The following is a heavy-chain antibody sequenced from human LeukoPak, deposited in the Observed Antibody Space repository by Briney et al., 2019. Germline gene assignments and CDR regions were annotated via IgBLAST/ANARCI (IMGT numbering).Heavy chain of an antibody. D-gene: IGHD6-19*01. V-gene: IGHV3-11*01. CDR2: IGNSDGAI. Sequence: KSGGSLRLSCAASGFAVRDYYTSWIRQAPGKGLEWISYIGNSDGAINYADSVKGRFTISKDNVNNLVFLQMNNLRVEDTAVYYCVREQWYRFDHWGQGILVTVSS. CDR3: VREQWYRFDH. CDR1: GFAVRDYY. J-gene: IGHJ4*02.